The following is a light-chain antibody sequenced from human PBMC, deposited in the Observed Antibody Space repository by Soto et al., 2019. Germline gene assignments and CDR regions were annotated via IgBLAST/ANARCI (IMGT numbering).Light chain of an antibody. CDR2: KDT. V-gene: IGLV3-25*02. Sequence: SYDLAQPPSVSVSPGQTARITCSGDALPQQFLYWYQQKPGQAPVLVIHKDTERPSGIPERFSGSISGTTGTLTISGVQAEDEADSFFQSADSSHYVFGTGTKVTVL. CDR1: ALPQQF. CDR3: QSADSSHYV. J-gene: IGLJ1*01.